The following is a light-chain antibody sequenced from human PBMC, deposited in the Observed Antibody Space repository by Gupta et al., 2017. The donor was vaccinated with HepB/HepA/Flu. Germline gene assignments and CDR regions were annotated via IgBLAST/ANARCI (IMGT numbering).Light chain of an antibody. CDR2: KDS. Sequence: SYELPQPPSVPVSPGQTARITCSADALPKNSVYWYQQKPGQDPVLVVDKDSERPSGIPERFTGSSSGTIVTLRLRGVQAEDEDDYYGQSADSTWVFGGGTKLTVL. CDR1: ALPKNS. V-gene: IGLV3-25*03. J-gene: IGLJ3*02. CDR3: QSADSTWV.